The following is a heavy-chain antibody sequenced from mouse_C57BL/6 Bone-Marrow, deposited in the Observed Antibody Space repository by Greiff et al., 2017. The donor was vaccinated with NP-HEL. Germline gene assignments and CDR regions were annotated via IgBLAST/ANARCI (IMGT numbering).Heavy chain of an antibody. CDR2: ISGGGGNT. D-gene: IGHD4-1*01. CDR3: ARRELGRWYFDV. V-gene: IGHV5-9*01. Sequence: EVKLMESGGGLVKPGGSLKLSCAASGFTFSSYTMSWVRQTPEKRLEWVATISGGGGNTYYPDSVKGRFTISRDNAKNTLYLQMSSLRSEDTALYYCARRELGRWYFDVWGTGTTVTVSS. CDR1: GFTFSSYT. J-gene: IGHJ1*03.